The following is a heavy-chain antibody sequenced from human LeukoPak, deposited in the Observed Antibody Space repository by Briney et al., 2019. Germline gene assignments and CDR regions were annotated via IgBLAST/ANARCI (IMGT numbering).Heavy chain of an antibody. Sequence: AGGSLRLSCAASGFTVSRNYMSWVRQAPGKGPEWVSVIYSGGTTYYADSVKGRFTISRDNSKNTLYLQMNSLRAEDTAVYYCARGGKDGYNLGNWFDYWGQGTLVTVSS. J-gene: IGHJ4*02. CDR3: ARGGKDGYNLGNWFDY. CDR2: IYSGGTT. V-gene: IGHV3-53*01. D-gene: IGHD5-24*01. CDR1: GFTVSRNY.